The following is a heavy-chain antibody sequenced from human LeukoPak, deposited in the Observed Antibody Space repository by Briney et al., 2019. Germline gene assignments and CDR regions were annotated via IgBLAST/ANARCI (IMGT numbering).Heavy chain of an antibody. CDR3: ARGGTVLRPNSPYDY. CDR1: GYTFTSYG. D-gene: IGHD4-17*01. J-gene: IGHJ4*02. Sequence: ASVKVSCKASGYTFTSYGISWVRQAPGQGLEWMGWISAYNGNTNYAQKLQGRVTMTTDTPTSTAYMELRSLRSDDTAVYYCARGGTVLRPNSPYDYWGQGTLVTVSS. V-gene: IGHV1-18*01. CDR2: ISAYNGNT.